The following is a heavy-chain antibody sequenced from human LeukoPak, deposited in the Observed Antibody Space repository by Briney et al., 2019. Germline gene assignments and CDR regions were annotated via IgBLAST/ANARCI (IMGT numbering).Heavy chain of an antibody. J-gene: IGHJ4*02. CDR1: GGSISSSSYY. Sequence: SETLSLTCTVSGGSISSSSYYWSWIRQPAGKGLEWIGRIYTSGSTNYNPSLKSRVTMSVDTSKNQFSLKLSSVTAADTAVYYCAGYCSSTSCYGSTFWGQGTLVTVSS. V-gene: IGHV4-61*02. CDR2: IYTSGST. CDR3: AGYCSSTSCYGSTF. D-gene: IGHD2-2*01.